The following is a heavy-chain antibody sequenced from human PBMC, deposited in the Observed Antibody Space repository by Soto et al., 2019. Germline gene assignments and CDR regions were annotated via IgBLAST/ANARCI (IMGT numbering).Heavy chain of an antibody. CDR1: GFTVSASY. CDR3: ARDPRDYGVYGGLDL. Sequence: QAGGSLRLSCAVSGFTVSASYINWVRQAPGKGLEWVSVMYRDGRTYYADSVKGRFTLSRDNSKNSVSLQMNSLRAEDTAVYYCARDPRDYGVYGGLDLWGQGTLVTVSS. D-gene: IGHD4-17*01. CDR2: MYRDGRT. J-gene: IGHJ5*02. V-gene: IGHV3-53*01.